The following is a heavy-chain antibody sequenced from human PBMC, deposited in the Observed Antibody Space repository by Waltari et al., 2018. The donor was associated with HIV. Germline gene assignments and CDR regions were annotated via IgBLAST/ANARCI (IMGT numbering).Heavy chain of an antibody. V-gene: IGHV3-64D*06. J-gene: IGHJ6*02. D-gene: IGHD2-15*01. CDR3: VKEGGYCSGGRCYYYGMDV. CDR2: ISNNGHST. CDR1: GFSFSSYA. Sequence: EVQLVGPGGGLVQPGGSLSLSCSASGFSFSSYAMHSVRPAPGKGLEYVSAISNNGHSTYYADSVKGRFTISRDNSKNTLNLQMSSLRAEDTAVYYCVKEGGYCSGGRCYYYGMDVWGQGTTVTVSS.